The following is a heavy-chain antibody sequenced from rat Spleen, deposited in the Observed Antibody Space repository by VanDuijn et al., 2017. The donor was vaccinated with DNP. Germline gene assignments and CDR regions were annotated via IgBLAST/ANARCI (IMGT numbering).Heavy chain of an antibody. Sequence: EVQLVETGGGLVQPGRSLKLSCVASGFTFSIYWMFWIRQAPGRGLEWVASINTDGYSTYYSDSVKGRFTISRDNAKSTLYLQMNSLRSDDMATYYCARHVLPLRVWDYWGQGVMVTVSS. D-gene: IGHD4-1*01. CDR1: GFTFSIYW. V-gene: IGHV5-58*01. CDR3: ARHVLPLRVWDY. CDR2: INTDGYST. J-gene: IGHJ2*01.